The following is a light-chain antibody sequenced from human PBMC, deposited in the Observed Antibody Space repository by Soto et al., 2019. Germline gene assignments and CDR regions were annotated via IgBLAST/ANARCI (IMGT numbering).Light chain of an antibody. Sequence: QSVLTQPPSASGTPGQRVTISCSGSSSNIGSNYVYWYQQHPGKAPKLMIYEVSKRPSGVPDRFSGSKSGNTASLTVSGLQAEDEADYYCSSYAGSNNYVFGTGTKVTVL. CDR2: EVS. CDR3: SSYAGSNNYV. J-gene: IGLJ1*01. V-gene: IGLV2-8*01. CDR1: SSNIGSNY.